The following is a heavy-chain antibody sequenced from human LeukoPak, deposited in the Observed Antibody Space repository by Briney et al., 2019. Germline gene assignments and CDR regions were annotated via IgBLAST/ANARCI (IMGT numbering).Heavy chain of an antibody. CDR3: ARGAIAAAGKNDAFDI. Sequence: SQTLSLTRAISGDSVSSNSTAWNWIRQSPSRGLEWLGRTFYRSKWYNDYALSVKSRITINPDTSKNQFSLQLNSVTPEDTAVYYCARGAIAAAGKNDAFDIWGQGTMVTVSS. J-gene: IGHJ3*02. CDR1: GDSVSSNSTA. V-gene: IGHV6-1*01. CDR2: TFYRSKWYN. D-gene: IGHD6-13*01.